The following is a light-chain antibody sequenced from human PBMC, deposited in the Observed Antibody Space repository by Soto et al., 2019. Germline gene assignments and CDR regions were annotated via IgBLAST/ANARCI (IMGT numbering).Light chain of an antibody. CDR2: YAS. CDR1: LTVSNN. CDR3: QQYNNWPPGAT. J-gene: IGKJ3*01. Sequence: DIVMTQSPATLSVSPGERATLSCRASLTVSNNLAWYQQKPGQAPRLLIYYASTRATGIPDRFSGSGSVKDFTLTISSVQSEDVAVYYCQQYNNWPPGATFGPGTRVDSK. V-gene: IGKV3-15*01.